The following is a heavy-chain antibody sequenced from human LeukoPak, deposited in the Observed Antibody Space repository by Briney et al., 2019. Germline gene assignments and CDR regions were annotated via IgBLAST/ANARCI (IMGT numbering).Heavy chain of an antibody. V-gene: IGHV3-13*01. D-gene: IGHD5-12*01. CDR3: VRVNWLHYSGMDV. J-gene: IGHJ6*02. CDR1: GFAFSNYD. CDR2: IGTTGDT. Sequence: GGSRRLSCAASGFAFSNYDFHWFRQVTGKRLEWVSGIGTTGDTYYPASVKGRFTISRENAWNSLYLQMNSLRAGDTAVYYCVRVNWLHYSGMDVWGQGTTVTVSS.